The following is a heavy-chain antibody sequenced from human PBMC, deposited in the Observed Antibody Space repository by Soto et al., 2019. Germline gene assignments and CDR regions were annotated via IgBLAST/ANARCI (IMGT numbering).Heavy chain of an antibody. Sequence: QVQLVQSGAEVKKPGSSVKVSCKASGGTFSSYAISWVRQAPGQGLEWMGGIIPIFGTANYAQKFQGRVTITADESTSTAYMELSSLRSDDTAVYYCARGGQWLLAEYFQHWGQGTLVTVSS. D-gene: IGHD6-19*01. CDR2: IIPIFGTA. CDR1: GGTFSSYA. CDR3: ARGGQWLLAEYFQH. J-gene: IGHJ1*01. V-gene: IGHV1-69*01.